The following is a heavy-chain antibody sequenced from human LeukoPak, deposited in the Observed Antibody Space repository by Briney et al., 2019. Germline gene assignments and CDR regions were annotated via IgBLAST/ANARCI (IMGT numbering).Heavy chain of an antibody. Sequence: GGSLRPSCAASGFTFSSYAMSWVRQAPGKGLEWVSAISGSGGSTYYADSVKGRFTISRDNSKNTLYLQMNSLRAEDTAVYYCANGPAQNYYDSSGYSELFDYWGQGTLVTVSS. D-gene: IGHD3-22*01. CDR1: GFTFSSYA. J-gene: IGHJ4*02. V-gene: IGHV3-23*01. CDR2: ISGSGGST. CDR3: ANGPAQNYYDSSGYSELFDY.